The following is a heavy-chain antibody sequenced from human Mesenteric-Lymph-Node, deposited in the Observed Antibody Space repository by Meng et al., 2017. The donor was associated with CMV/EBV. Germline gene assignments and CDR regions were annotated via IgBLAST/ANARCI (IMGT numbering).Heavy chain of an antibody. J-gene: IGHJ6*02. CDR1: SYSISSGYY. CDR3: ARDIGRNYDLVSDDV. Sequence: GSLRLSCTVSSYSISSGYYWGWIRQPPEKGLEWIGSIYHSGSTYYNPSLKSRVTISVDTSKNQCSLKLSSVTAADTAVYYCARDIGRNYDLVSDDVWGQGTTVTVSS. CDR2: IYHSGST. V-gene: IGHV4-38-2*02. D-gene: IGHD3-3*01.